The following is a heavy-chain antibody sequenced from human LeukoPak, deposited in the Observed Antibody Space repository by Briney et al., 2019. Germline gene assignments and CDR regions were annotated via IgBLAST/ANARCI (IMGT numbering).Heavy chain of an antibody. Sequence: GGSLRLSCAASRFTFSAYAMSWVRQAPGKGLEWVSSISGSGGSTYYADSVKGRFTISRDNAKNSLYLQMNSLRAEDTAIYYCARATASNWFDPWGQGTLVTVSS. V-gene: IGHV3-23*01. D-gene: IGHD5-18*01. J-gene: IGHJ5*02. CDR1: RFTFSAYA. CDR3: ARATASNWFDP. CDR2: ISGSGGST.